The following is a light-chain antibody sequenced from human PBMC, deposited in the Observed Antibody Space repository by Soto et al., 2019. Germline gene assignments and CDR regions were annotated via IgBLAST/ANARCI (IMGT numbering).Light chain of an antibody. CDR1: QSVNTY. CDR3: NQRSNWPLT. J-gene: IGKJ4*01. CDR2: DAS. Sequence: EIVLTQSPATLSLSPGKRATLSCRASQSVNTYLAWYQQNPGQAHRLLIHDASNRATGIPARFSGSGSGTDFTLTISSLEPEDFAVYYCNQRSNWPLTFGGGTKVDIK. V-gene: IGKV3-11*01.